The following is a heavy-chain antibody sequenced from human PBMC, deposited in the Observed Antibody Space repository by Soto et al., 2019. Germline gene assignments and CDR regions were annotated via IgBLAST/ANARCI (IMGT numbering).Heavy chain of an antibody. V-gene: IGHV3-23*01. CDR2: ISGSGGST. Sequence: EVQLLESGGGLVQPGGSLRLSCAASGFTFSSYAMSWVRQAPGKGLEWVSAISGSGGSTYYADSVKGRFTISRDNSKNTLYLQMNSLRAEDTAVYYCAKVPRTGSGSYPGYGMDVWGQGTTVTVSS. J-gene: IGHJ6*02. D-gene: IGHD3-10*01. CDR1: GFTFSSYA. CDR3: AKVPRTGSGSYPGYGMDV.